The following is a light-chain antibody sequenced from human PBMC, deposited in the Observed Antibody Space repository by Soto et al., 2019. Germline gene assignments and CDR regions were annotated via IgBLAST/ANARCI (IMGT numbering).Light chain of an antibody. Sequence: QSALTQPASVCGSPGQSITISCTGTSSDVGGYNYVSWYQQHPGKAPKLIIYEVSNRPSGVSNRFSGSKSGNTASLTVSGLQAEDEADYYCSSYSSVTTLWVFGGGTKLTVL. CDR1: SSDVGGYNY. CDR3: SSYSSVTTLWV. J-gene: IGLJ3*02. V-gene: IGLV2-14*01. CDR2: EVS.